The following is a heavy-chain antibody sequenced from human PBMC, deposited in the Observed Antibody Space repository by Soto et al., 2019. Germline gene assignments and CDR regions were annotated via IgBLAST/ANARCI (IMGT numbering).Heavy chain of an antibody. CDR1: GYTFTSYD. CDR3: ARGTTETTTRDY. Sequence: QVQLVQSGAEVKKPGASVKVSCKASGYTFTSYDINWVRQAPGQGLEWMGWMSPNSNNTGCAQKCQERVTMTTDTFISTAYMEMSSLISEDTAVYYCARGTTETTTRDYWGQGTLVTVCS. V-gene: IGHV1-8*01. J-gene: IGHJ4*02. CDR2: MSPNSNNT. D-gene: IGHD1-1*01.